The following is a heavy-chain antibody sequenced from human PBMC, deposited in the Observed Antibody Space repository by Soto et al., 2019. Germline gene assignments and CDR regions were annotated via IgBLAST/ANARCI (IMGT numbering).Heavy chain of an antibody. D-gene: IGHD5-12*01. CDR3: ARGANSDYALDAFDI. CDR1: GYSFTNYW. CDR2: IYPGDSDT. J-gene: IGHJ3*02. Sequence: EVQLVQSEAEVKKAGESLKISRKGSGYSFTNYWIGWVRQMPGKGLEWMGIIYPGDSDTRYSPSFQGQVTISADKSISAAYLQWSSLKASDTAMYYCARGANSDYALDAFDIWGQGTMVTVSS. V-gene: IGHV5-51*03.